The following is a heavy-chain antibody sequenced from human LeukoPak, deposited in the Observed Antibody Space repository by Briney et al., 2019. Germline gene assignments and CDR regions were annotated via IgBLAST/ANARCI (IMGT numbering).Heavy chain of an antibody. Sequence: GGSLRLSCAASGFTFSSYGMSWVRQAPGKGLEWVSLISGRDSNTYYADSVKGRFTISRDNSKNTLSLQVNSLRAEDTAVYYCAKDHDYYDSGPIWGQGTMVTVSS. D-gene: IGHD3-10*01. V-gene: IGHV3-23*01. CDR1: GFTFSSYG. J-gene: IGHJ3*02. CDR2: ISGRDSNT. CDR3: AKDHDYYDSGPI.